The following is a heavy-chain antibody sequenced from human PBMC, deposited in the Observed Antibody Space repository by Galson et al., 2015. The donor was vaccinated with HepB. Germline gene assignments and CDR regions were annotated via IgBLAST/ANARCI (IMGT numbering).Heavy chain of an antibody. CDR1: GYTFTSYA. Sequence: SVKVSCKASGYTFTSYAMNWVRQAPGQGLEWMGWINTNTGNPTYAQGFTGRFVFSLDTSVSTAYLQISSLKAEDTAVYYCASRWSGYSSSWYWFDPWGQGTLVTVSS. CDR2: INTNTGNP. D-gene: IGHD6-13*01. CDR3: ASRWSGYSSSWYWFDP. V-gene: IGHV7-4-1*02. J-gene: IGHJ5*02.